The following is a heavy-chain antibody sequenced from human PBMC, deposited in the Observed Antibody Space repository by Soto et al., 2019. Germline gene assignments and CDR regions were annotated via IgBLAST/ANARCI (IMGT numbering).Heavy chain of an antibody. CDR1: GDSISGAAYY. V-gene: IGHV4-30-4*08. CDR3: ARAWIQLWLGYFDY. CDR2: IYYSGST. J-gene: IGHJ4*02. Sequence: PSETLSLTCTVSGDSISGAAYYWSWIRQLPGKGLEWIGYIYYSGSTYYNPSLKSRVTISVDTPKNQFSLKLSSVTAADTAVYYCARAWIQLWLGYFDYWGQGTLVTVSS. D-gene: IGHD5-18*01.